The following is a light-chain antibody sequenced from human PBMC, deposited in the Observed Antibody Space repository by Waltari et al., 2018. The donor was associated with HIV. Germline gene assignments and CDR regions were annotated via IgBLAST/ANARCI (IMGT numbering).Light chain of an antibody. CDR2: GNR. CDR1: SPNTGAGYD. J-gene: IGLJ3*02. Sequence: QSLLTQPPSASGAPGQSVTMSCTGSSPNTGAGYDVHWYQQLPGTAPRLLIFGNRNRPSGVPDRFSGSKSGTSASLAITGLQAEDEADYYCQAYDSSLSAVMFGGGTKLTVL. V-gene: IGLV1-40*01. CDR3: QAYDSSLSAVM.